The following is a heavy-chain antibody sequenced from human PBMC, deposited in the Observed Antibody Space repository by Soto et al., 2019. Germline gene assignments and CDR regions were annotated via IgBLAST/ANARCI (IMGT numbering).Heavy chain of an antibody. CDR2: ISGSGGST. CDR3: AKDSPKMYTAEMDY. CDR1: GFTFSSYA. Sequence: EVQLLESGGGLVQPGGSLRLSCAASGFTFSSYAMSWFRQAPGKGREWVSAISGSGGSTYYADSVKGRFTISRDNSKNTLYLQMNSLRAEDTAVYYCAKDSPKMYTAEMDYWGQGTLVTVSS. D-gene: IGHD5-18*01. J-gene: IGHJ4*02. V-gene: IGHV3-23*01.